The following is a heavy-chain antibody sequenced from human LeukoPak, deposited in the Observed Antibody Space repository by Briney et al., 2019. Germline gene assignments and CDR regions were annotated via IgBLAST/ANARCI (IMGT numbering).Heavy chain of an antibody. CDR2: IYYSGST. CDR3: ARHISLLRFLEWTWFDP. Sequence: SETLSLTCAVYGGSFSGYYWSWIRQPPGKGLEWIGSIYYSGSTYYNPSLKSRVTISVDTSKNQFSLKLSSVTAADTAVYYCARHISLLRFLEWTWFDPWGQGTLVTVSS. CDR1: GGSFSGYY. D-gene: IGHD3-3*01. J-gene: IGHJ5*02. V-gene: IGHV4-34*01.